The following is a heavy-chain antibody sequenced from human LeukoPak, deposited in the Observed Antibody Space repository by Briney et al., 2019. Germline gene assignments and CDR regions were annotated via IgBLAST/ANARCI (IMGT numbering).Heavy chain of an antibody. CDR3: ARDTYRFDDY. CDR2: INEDGSDK. J-gene: IGHJ4*02. Sequence: GGSLRLSCVASGFTFSSHWMSWVRQAPGKGLEWVANINEDGSDKYYVDSVKGRFTISRDNAKNSLYLQMNSLRAEDTAVYYCARDTYRFDDYWGQGTLVTVSS. V-gene: IGHV3-7*01. CDR1: GFTFSSHW.